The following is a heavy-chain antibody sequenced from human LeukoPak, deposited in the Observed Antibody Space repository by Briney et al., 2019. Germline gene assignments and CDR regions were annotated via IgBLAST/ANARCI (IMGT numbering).Heavy chain of an antibody. Sequence: SETLSLTCTVSGGSISSYYWSWIRQPAGKGLEWIGRIYTSGSTNYNPSLKSRVTMSVDTSKNQFSLKPSSVTAADTAVYYCARVPSDSFGWVCVDSWGQGSLVTVSS. D-gene: IGHD3-9*01. J-gene: IGHJ4*02. CDR1: GGSISSYY. CDR2: IYTSGST. CDR3: ARVPSDSFGWVCVDS. V-gene: IGHV4-4*07.